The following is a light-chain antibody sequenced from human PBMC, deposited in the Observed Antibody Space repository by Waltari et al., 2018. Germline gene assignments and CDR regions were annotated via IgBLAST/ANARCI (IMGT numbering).Light chain of an antibody. V-gene: IGLV2-8*01. CDR3: SSYGGSNNVV. Sequence: QSALTQPPSASGSPGQSVTISCPGTSSDVGGYNYVSWYQQHPGKVTKLMIFDISKRPSGVPNLFSGSKSGNTASLTVSGLQAEDEADYYCSSYGGSNNVVFGGGTKLTVL. CDR2: DIS. CDR1: SSDVGGYNY. J-gene: IGLJ2*01.